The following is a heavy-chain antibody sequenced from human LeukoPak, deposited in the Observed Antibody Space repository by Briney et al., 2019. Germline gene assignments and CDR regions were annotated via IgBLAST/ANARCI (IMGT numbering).Heavy chain of an antibody. Sequence: PGGSLRLSCAASGFTFDDYAMHWARQAPGKGLEWVSLISWDGGSTYYADSVKGRFTISRDNSKNSLYLQMNSLRAEDTALYYCAMVGEGDAFDIWGQGTMVTVSS. D-gene: IGHD3-16*01. J-gene: IGHJ3*02. CDR2: ISWDGGST. V-gene: IGHV3-43D*03. CDR3: AMVGEGDAFDI. CDR1: GFTFDDYA.